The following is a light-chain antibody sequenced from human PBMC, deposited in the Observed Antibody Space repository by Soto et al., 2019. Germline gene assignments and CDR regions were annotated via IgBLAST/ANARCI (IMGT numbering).Light chain of an antibody. V-gene: IGKV3-15*01. Sequence: EIVMTQSPATLSVSPWERATLSCRASQSVSSNLAWYQQKPGQAPSLLIYGSFTGATGIPARFSGTGSGTEFTLTISSLQSEDFALYYCQQYNDWPLTFGQGTKVDIK. J-gene: IGKJ1*01. CDR3: QQYNDWPLT. CDR2: GSF. CDR1: QSVSSN.